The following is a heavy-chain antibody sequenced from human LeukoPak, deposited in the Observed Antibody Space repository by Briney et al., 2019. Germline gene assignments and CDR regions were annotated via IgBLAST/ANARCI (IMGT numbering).Heavy chain of an antibody. J-gene: IGHJ6*03. CDR1: GFTFSSYS. CDR3: ATLSGGRAHQRAPYYYYMDV. Sequence: PGGSLRLSCAASGFTFSSYSMNWVRQAPGKGLEWVSSISSSSSYIYYADSVKGRFTISRDNAKNSLYLQMNSLRSEDTAVYYCATLSGGRAHQRAPYYYYMDVWGKGTTVTISS. D-gene: IGHD6-19*01. V-gene: IGHV3-21*04. CDR2: ISSSSSYI.